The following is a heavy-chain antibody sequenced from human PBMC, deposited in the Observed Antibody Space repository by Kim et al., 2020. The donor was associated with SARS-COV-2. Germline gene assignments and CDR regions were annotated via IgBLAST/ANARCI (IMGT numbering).Heavy chain of an antibody. Sequence: IYTPPFQGQVTVSADKSISTAYLQWSSLKASDTAMYYCARLDTVTSAFDIWGQGTMVTVSS. J-gene: IGHJ3*02. V-gene: IGHV5-51*01. CDR3: ARLDTVTSAFDI. D-gene: IGHD4-17*01.